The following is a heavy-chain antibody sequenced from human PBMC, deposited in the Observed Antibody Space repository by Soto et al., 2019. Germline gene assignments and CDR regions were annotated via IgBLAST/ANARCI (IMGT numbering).Heavy chain of an antibody. CDR3: ARHNVYYYGSGSNRYGMDV. CDR1: GGSISSYY. J-gene: IGHJ6*02. V-gene: IGHV4-59*08. D-gene: IGHD3-10*01. Sequence: PSETLSLTCTVSGGSISSYYWNWLRQPPGKGLEWIGYISYSGSTNYNPSLKSRVTISVDTSKNQFSLKLSSVTAADTAVYHCARHNVYYYGSGSNRYGMDVWGQGTTVTVSS. CDR2: ISYSGST.